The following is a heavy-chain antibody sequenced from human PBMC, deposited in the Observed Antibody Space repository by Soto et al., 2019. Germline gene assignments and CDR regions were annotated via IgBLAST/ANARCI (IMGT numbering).Heavy chain of an antibody. CDR2: IIPILGIA. V-gene: IGHV1-69*02. Sequence: SVKVSCKASGGTFSSYTISWVRQAPGQGLEWMGRIIPILGIANYAQKFQGRVTITADKSTSTAYMELSSLRSEDTAVYYCARTDSFHYYYMDVWGKGTTVTVSS. D-gene: IGHD3-3*01. CDR3: ARTDSFHYYYMDV. CDR1: GGTFSSYT. J-gene: IGHJ6*03.